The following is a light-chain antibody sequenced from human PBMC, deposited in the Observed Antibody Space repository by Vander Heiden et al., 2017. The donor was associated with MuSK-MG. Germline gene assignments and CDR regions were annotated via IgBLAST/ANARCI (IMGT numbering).Light chain of an antibody. V-gene: IGLV3-19*01. CDR3: NSRDISGHQVV. CDR1: ILRTFS. J-gene: IGLJ2*01. Sequence: SSELTQDPAVSVALGQTVTIPCRGDILRTFSTSWYQQKPGQAPILVFYDNDNRPSGIPDRFSASKSGNTASLTITGTRAEDEADYYCNSRDISGHQVVFSGGTKLTVL. CDR2: DND.